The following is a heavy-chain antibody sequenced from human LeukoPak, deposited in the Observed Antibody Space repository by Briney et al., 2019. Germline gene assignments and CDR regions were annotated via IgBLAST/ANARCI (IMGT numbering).Heavy chain of an antibody. J-gene: IGHJ5*02. D-gene: IGHD6-19*01. CDR2: IYYSGST. Sequence: PSETLPLTCTVSGSSISNSGYYWGWIRQPPGKGLEWIATIYYSGSTYYNPSLKSRVTMSVDTSKNQFSLNLISVTASDTAVYYCATHGAAVAGGFDPWGQGTLVTVSS. CDR3: ATHGAAVAGGFDP. V-gene: IGHV4-39*01. CDR1: GSSISNSGYY.